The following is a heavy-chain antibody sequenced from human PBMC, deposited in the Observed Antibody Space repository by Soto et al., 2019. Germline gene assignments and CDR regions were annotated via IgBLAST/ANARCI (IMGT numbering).Heavy chain of an antibody. D-gene: IGHD1-26*01. J-gene: IGHJ4*02. CDR1: GGSISSGDYY. CDR2: IHNSVST. CDR3: ARSRYSGSYFFDY. V-gene: IGHV4-30-4*01. Sequence: SETLSLTCTVSGGSISSGDYYWSWIRQPPGKGLEWIAYIHNSVSTHYNPSLKSRVTISVDTSKNQFSLKLSSVTAADTAVYYCARSRYSGSYFFDYWGQGSLVTVSS.